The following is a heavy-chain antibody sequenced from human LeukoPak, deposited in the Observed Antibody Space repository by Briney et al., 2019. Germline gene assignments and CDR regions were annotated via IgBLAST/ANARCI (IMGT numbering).Heavy chain of an antibody. V-gene: IGHV3-30*02. CDR3: ARDQGRDCYDSSGYYYDAFDI. J-gene: IGHJ3*02. CDR2: IRYDGSNK. D-gene: IGHD3-22*01. Sequence: GGSLRLSCAASGFTFSSYGMHWVRQAPGQGGEGVAFIRYDGSNKYYADSVKGRFTISRDNSKKTLYLQMNSLKAEETAVYYWARDQGRDCYDSSGYYYDAFDIWGQGTMVTVSS. CDR1: GFTFSSYG.